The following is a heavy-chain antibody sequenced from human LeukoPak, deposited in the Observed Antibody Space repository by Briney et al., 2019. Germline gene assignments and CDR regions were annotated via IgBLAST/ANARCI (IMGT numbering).Heavy chain of an antibody. V-gene: IGHV1-2*02. D-gene: IGHD4-17*01. Sequence: ASVKVSCKASGYTFTGYYMHWVRQAPGQGLAWMGWINPNSGGTNYAQKFQGRVPMTRDTSISTAYMELSRLRSDDTAVYYCARDVATVTTIGGGMDVWGQGTTVTVSS. CDR3: ARDVATVTTIGGGMDV. J-gene: IGHJ6*02. CDR2: INPNSGGT. CDR1: GYTFTGYY.